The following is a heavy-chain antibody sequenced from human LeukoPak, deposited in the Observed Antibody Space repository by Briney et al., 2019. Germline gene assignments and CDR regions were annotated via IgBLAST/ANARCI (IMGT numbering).Heavy chain of an antibody. CDR1: GFPFNNHD. Sequence: GGSLRLSCATSGFPFNNHDMHWVRQAPGKGMEWVAGISYDGRNKYYADSVKGRFTISRDNSKNTLNLQMNSLRTEDTAVYYCAKPRDIDSWAFDVWGQGTMVTVS. CDR3: AKPRDIDSWAFDV. J-gene: IGHJ3*01. V-gene: IGHV3-30*18. D-gene: IGHD2-15*01. CDR2: ISYDGRNK.